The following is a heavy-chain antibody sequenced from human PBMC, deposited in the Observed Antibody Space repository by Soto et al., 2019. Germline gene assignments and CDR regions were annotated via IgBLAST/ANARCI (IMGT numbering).Heavy chain of an antibody. D-gene: IGHD5-18*01. CDR2: ISYEGSNK. V-gene: IGHV3-30*18. J-gene: IGHJ4*02. Sequence: QVQLEESGGGVVQPGRSLRLSCAASGFTFSNYGMHWVRQAPGKGLEWVAVISYEGSNKYYADSGKDRFTISRDNSKNTLYLQMNSLRAEDTAVYYCVKVNYRYGPHYFDYWGQGTLVTVSA. CDR1: GFTFSNYG. CDR3: VKVNYRYGPHYFDY.